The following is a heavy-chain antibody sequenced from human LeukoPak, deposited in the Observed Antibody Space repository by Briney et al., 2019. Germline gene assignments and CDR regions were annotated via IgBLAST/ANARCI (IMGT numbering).Heavy chain of an antibody. V-gene: IGHV3-21*01. D-gene: IGHD3-22*01. CDR2: ISSSSSYI. CDR3: ARVGPPTYYYDSSGYYSSDY. J-gene: IGHJ4*02. Sequence: PGGSLRLSCAASGFTFSSYSMNWVRQAPGKGLEWVSSISSSSSYIYYADSVKGRFTISRDNAKNSLYLQMNSLRAEDTAVYYCARVGPPTYYYDSSGYYSSDYWGQGTLVTVPS. CDR1: GFTFSSYS.